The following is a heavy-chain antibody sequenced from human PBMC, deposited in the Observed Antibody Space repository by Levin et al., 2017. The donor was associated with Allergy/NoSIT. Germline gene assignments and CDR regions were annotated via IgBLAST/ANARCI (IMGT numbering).Heavy chain of an antibody. Sequence: SETLSLTCTVSGDSISTSVHDYYWTWIRQHPVKGLEWLGFIHHSGSAYYNPSLKSRLTMSLDTSKNQFSLKLTSVTVADTAGYYFARDDCAWLGECYGMDVWGQGTTVAVSS. V-gene: IGHV4-31*03. D-gene: IGHD3-10*01. CDR1: GDSISTSVHDYY. J-gene: IGHJ6*02. CDR2: IHHSGSA. CDR3: ARDDCAWLGECYGMDV.